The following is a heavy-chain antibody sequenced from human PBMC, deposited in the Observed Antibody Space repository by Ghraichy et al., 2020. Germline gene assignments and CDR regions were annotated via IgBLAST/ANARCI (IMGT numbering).Heavy chain of an antibody. V-gene: IGHV4-38-2*01. CDR1: GYSISSGYY. Sequence: SETLSLTCAVSGYSISSGYYWGWIRQPPGKGLEWIGSIYHSGSTYYNPSLKSRVTISVDTSKNQFSLKLSSVTAADTAVYYCARCRVTYYYGSGSYQVPAYNWFDPWGQGTLVTVSS. D-gene: IGHD3-10*01. CDR3: ARCRVTYYYGSGSYQVPAYNWFDP. CDR2: IYHSGST. J-gene: IGHJ5*02.